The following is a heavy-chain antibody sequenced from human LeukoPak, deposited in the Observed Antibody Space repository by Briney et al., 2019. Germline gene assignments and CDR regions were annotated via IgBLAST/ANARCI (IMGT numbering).Heavy chain of an antibody. CDR3: AREKIGYSSGWPHDAFDI. Sequence: GSLLLSCAASGFTFSDYYMSWIRQAPGKGLEWVSYISSSGSTIYYADSVKGRFTISRDNAKNSLYLQMNSLRAEDTAVYYCAREKIGYSSGWPHDAFDIWGQGTMVTVSS. D-gene: IGHD6-19*01. CDR1: GFTFSDYY. V-gene: IGHV3-11*01. CDR2: ISSSGSTI. J-gene: IGHJ3*02.